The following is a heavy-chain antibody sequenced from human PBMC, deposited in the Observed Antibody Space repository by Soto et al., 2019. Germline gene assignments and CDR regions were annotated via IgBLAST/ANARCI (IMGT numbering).Heavy chain of an antibody. CDR1: GGSISSYY. CDR2: IYYSGST. D-gene: IGHD6-19*01. Sequence: PSETLSLTCTVSGGSISSYYWSWIRQPPGKGLEWIGYIYYSGSTNYNPSLKSRVTISVDTSKNQFSLKLSSVTAADTAVYYCARYSSGWYHLDYWGQGTLVTVSS. V-gene: IGHV4-59*01. J-gene: IGHJ4*02. CDR3: ARYSSGWYHLDY.